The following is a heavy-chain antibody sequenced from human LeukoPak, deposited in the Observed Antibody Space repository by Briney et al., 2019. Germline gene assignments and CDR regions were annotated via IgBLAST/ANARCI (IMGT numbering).Heavy chain of an antibody. CDR2: MSSNGDNT. D-gene: IGHD2-15*01. CDR1: GFIFSSYA. V-gene: IGHV3-64*01. Sequence: GGSLRLSCAASGFIFSSYAMHWVRQAPGKGLEYVSAMSSNGDNTFYASSVKGRFTISRDNSKNTLYLQMGNLRADDMAVYYCARKVAQGPFDIWGQGTMVTVSS. J-gene: IGHJ3*02. CDR3: ARKVAQGPFDI.